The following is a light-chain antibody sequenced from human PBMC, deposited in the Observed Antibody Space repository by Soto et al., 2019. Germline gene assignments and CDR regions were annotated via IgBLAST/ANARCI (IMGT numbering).Light chain of an antibody. CDR1: QSVSSN. J-gene: IGKJ4*01. CDR3: QQYNNWPPLT. V-gene: IGKV3-15*01. CDR2: GAS. Sequence: PGARATLSCRASQSVSSNLAWYQQKPGQAPRLLIYGASTRATGIPARFSGSGSGTEFTLTISSLQSEDFAVYYCQQYNNWPPLTFGGGTKVEIK.